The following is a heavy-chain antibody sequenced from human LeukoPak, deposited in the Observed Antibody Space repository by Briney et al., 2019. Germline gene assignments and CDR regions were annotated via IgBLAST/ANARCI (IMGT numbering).Heavy chain of an antibody. V-gene: IGHV3-30*02. D-gene: IGHD1-1*01. Sequence: GGSLRLYCAASGFTISSYGMHWLRQAPGKGLEGVAFIRYDGSNKYYADSVKGRFTISRDNSKNTLYLQMNSLRAEDTAVYYFAKDLGTTGTPDYWGEGTLVTVSS. CDR3: AKDLGTTGTPDY. J-gene: IGHJ4*02. CDR1: GFTISSYG. CDR2: IRYDGSNK.